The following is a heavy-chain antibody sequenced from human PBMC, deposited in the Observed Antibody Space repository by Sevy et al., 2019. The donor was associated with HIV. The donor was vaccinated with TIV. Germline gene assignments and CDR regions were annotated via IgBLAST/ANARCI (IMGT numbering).Heavy chain of an antibody. V-gene: IGHV3-53*01. Sequence: GGSLRLSCAASGFTVNSDYMSWVRQAPGKGLEWVSVVYSGGTTYYADSVKGRFTISRDNSKDILYLQMNSLRAEDTAVYYSARHISFGELGSWFDPWGQGTLVTVSS. CDR2: VYSGGTT. J-gene: IGHJ5*02. CDR1: GFTVNSDY. D-gene: IGHD3-10*01. CDR3: ARHISFGELGSWFDP.